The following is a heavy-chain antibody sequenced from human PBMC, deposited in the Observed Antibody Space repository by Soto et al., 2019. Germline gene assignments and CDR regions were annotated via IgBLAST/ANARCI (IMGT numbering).Heavy chain of an antibody. D-gene: IGHD3-10*01. CDR2: IYYSGST. CDR3: ARDRITMVRGVIRYYYGMDV. J-gene: IGHJ6*02. Sequence: SETLSLTCTVSGGSISSYYWSWIRQRPGKGLEWIGYIYYSGSTNYNPSLKSRVTISVDTSKNQFSLKLSSVTAADTAVYYCARDRITMVRGVIRYYYGMDVWGQGTTVTVSS. V-gene: IGHV4-59*01. CDR1: GGSISSYY.